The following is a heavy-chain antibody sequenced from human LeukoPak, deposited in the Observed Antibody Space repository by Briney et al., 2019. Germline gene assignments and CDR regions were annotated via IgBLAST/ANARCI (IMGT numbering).Heavy chain of an antibody. CDR3: ARAAREMATTPDFDY. CDR2: IYYSGST. J-gene: IGHJ4*02. D-gene: IGHD5-24*01. CDR1: GGSISSYY. Sequence: SETLSHTCTVSGGSISSYYWSWIRQPPGKGLEWIGYIYYSGSTNYNPSLKSRVTISVDTSKNQFSLKLSSVTAADTAVYYCARAAREMATTPDFDYWGQGTLVTVSS. V-gene: IGHV4-59*01.